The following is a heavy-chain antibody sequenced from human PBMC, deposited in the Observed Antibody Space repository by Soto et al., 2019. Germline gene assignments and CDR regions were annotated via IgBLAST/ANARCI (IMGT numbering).Heavy chain of an antibody. J-gene: IGHJ4*02. CDR1: GFTFSSYG. CDR2: IXYXGXXX. CDR3: AKDQSDARLDY. Sequence: PGGSRRLSCAASGFTFSSYGMHWVRQAPGKGLEWVAVIXYXGXXXYXXXSVKGRFTISRDNSKNTLYLQMNSLRVEDTAVYYCAKDQSDARLDYWGQGTLVTSPQ. V-gene: IGHV3-30*18.